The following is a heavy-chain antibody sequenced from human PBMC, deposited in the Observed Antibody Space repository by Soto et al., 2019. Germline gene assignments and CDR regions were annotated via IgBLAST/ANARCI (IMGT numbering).Heavy chain of an antibody. CDR3: ARGLNSRSYGMDV. D-gene: IGHD6-13*01. V-gene: IGHV6-1*01. CDR2: TYYSSKWYN. J-gene: IGHJ6*02. Sequence: QTLSLTCAISGGSVSSNSAAWNLIRQSPSRGLEWLGRTYYSSKWYNDYAVSVKSRITINPDTSKNQFSLQLNSVTPEDTAVYYCARGLNSRSYGMDVWAQGTTVTVSS. CDR1: GGSVSSNSAA.